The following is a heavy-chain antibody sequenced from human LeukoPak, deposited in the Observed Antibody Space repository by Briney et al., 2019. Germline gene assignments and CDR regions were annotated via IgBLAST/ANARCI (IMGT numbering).Heavy chain of an antibody. J-gene: IGHJ6*02. CDR3: ARADSSSWSGPYYYYGMDV. D-gene: IGHD6-13*01. V-gene: IGHV1-69*13. CDR1: GGTFSSYA. CDR2: IIPIFGTA. Sequence: ASVKVSCKASGGTFSSYAISWVRQAPGQGLEWMGGIIPIFGTANYAQKFQGRVMITADESTSTAYMELSSLRSEDTAVYYCARADSSSWSGPYYYYGMDVWGQGTTVTVSS.